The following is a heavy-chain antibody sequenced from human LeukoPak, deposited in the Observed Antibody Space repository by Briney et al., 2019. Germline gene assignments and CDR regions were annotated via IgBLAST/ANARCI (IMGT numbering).Heavy chain of an antibody. V-gene: IGHV4-34*01. CDR1: GGSLSGYY. CDR3: ARGWINYDSYYYYMDV. Sequence: PSETLSLTCAVYGGSLSGYYRSWIRQTPGKGREGIGEINHSGSTNYNPSLKSRVTISVDTSKNQFSLKVSSVTAADTAVYYCARGWINYDSYYYYMDVWGKGTTVTISS. D-gene: IGHD3-22*01. J-gene: IGHJ6*03. CDR2: INHSGST.